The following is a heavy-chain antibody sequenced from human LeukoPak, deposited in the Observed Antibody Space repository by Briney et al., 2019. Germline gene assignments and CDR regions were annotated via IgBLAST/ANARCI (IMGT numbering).Heavy chain of an antibody. D-gene: IGHD4-17*01. CDR3: AKNGDQGIYYHYMDV. CDR1: GFSFRTYG. CDR2: IRNDGRNK. V-gene: IGHV3-30*02. Sequence: GGSLRLSCAASGFSFRTYGMHWVRQAPGKGLEWVAFIRNDGRNKYYVDSVKGRFTISRENSKNTLYLQMNSLRPEDMAVYYCAKNGDQGIYYHYMDVWGKGTTVTVSS. J-gene: IGHJ6*03.